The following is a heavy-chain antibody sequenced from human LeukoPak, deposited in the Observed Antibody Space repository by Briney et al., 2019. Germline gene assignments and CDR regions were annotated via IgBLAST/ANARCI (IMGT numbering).Heavy chain of an antibody. CDR1: GYTFTSYG. J-gene: IGHJ3*02. D-gene: IGHD3-3*01. CDR2: INPNSGGT. Sequence: ASVKVSCKASGYTFTSYGISWVRQAPGQGLEWMGWINPNSGGTNYAQKFQGRVTMTRDTSISTAYMELSRLRSDDTAVYYCARDMGDLLGVVIHDAFDIWGQGTMVTVSS. V-gene: IGHV1-2*02. CDR3: ARDMGDLLGVVIHDAFDI.